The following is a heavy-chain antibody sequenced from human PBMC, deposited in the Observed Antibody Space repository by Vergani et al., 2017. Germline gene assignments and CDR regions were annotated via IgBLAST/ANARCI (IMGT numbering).Heavy chain of an antibody. CDR3: ARGRGQLVQYYYYMDV. Sequence: QVQLQQWGAGLLKPSETLSLTCAVYGGSFSGYYWSWIRQPPGKGLEWIGEINHSGSTNYNPSLKSRVTISVDTSKNQFSLKLSSVTAADTAVYYCARGRGQLVQYYYYMDVWGKGTTVTVS. V-gene: IGHV4-34*01. D-gene: IGHD6-6*01. CDR1: GGSFSGYY. CDR2: INHSGST. J-gene: IGHJ6*03.